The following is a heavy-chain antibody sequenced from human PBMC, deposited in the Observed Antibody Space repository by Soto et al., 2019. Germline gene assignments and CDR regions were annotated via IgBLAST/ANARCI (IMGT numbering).Heavy chain of an antibody. Sequence: PSETLSLTCTVSGGSISSGGYYWSWIRQHPGKGLEWIGYIYYSGSTYYNPSLKSRVTISVDTSKNQFSLKLSSVTAADTAVYYCAREYYYDTRGYYPRWFDPWGQGTLVTVSS. V-gene: IGHV4-31*02. J-gene: IGHJ5*02. CDR1: GGSISSGGYY. CDR2: IYYSGST. D-gene: IGHD3-22*01. CDR3: AREYYYDTRGYYPRWFDP.